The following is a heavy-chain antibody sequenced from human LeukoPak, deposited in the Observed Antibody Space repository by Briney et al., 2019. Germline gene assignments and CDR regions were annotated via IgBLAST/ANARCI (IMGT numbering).Heavy chain of an antibody. D-gene: IGHD2-21*02. CDR2: ISYDGSNK. Sequence: GRSLRLSCAASGFTFSSYGMHWVRQAPGKGLEWVAVISYDGSNKYYADPVKGRFTISRDNSKNTLYLQMNSLRAEDTAVYCCAKDPGSGGGGDSNFDYWGQGTLVTVSS. J-gene: IGHJ4*02. CDR1: GFTFSSYG. V-gene: IGHV3-30*18. CDR3: AKDPGSGGGGDSNFDY.